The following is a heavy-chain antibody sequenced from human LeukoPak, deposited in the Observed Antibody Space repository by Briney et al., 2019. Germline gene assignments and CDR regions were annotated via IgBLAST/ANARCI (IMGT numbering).Heavy chain of an antibody. CDR2: IIPIFGTA. D-gene: IGHD1-26*01. CDR3: ATPYSGSYYGSFDY. J-gene: IGHJ4*02. CDR1: RGTFSSYA. V-gene: IGHV1-69*13. Sequence: SVKVSCKASRGTFSSYAISWVRQAPGQGLEWMGGIIPIFGTANYAQKFQGRVTITADESTSTAYMELSSLRSEDTAVYYCATPYSGSYYGSFDYWGQGTLVTVSS.